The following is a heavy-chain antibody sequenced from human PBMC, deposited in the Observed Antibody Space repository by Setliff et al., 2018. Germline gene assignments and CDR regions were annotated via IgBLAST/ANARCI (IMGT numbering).Heavy chain of an antibody. CDR2: IYHSGST. Sequence: PSETLSLTCAVSGYSISSGYYWGWIRQPPGKGLEWIGSIYHSGSTYYNPSLKSRVTISVDTSKNQFSLKLSPVTAADTAVYYCARGDYYDPKYYFDYWGQGTLVTVSS. J-gene: IGHJ4*02. V-gene: IGHV4-38-2*01. CDR3: ARGDYYDPKYYFDY. CDR1: GYSISSGYY. D-gene: IGHD3-22*01.